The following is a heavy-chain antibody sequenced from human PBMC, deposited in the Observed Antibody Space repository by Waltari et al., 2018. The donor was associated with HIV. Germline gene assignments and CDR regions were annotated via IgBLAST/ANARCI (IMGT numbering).Heavy chain of an antibody. J-gene: IGHJ6*01. CDR1: GCSLRGPW. CDR2: INGDGNGK. V-gene: IGHV3-7*01. D-gene: IGHD3-10*01. Sequence: EAPLVVSGGGGVPLGGALTLSCVASGCSLRGPWMPSFRQAQGRGIQWVANINGDGNGKVEGDSVKCRFSISRDNAKNSVFLQMNRLRDEDTAIYYCARDLTPTAGPFNYYYGLDVWGQGATVTVST. CDR3: ARDLTPTAGPFNYYYGLDV.